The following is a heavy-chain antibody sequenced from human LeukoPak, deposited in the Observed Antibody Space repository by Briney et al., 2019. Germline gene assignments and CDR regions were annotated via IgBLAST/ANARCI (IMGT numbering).Heavy chain of an antibody. V-gene: IGHV1-46*01. J-gene: IGHJ4*02. CDR2: INPSGGST. D-gene: IGHD3-22*01. CDR1: GYTFTSYY. Sequence: ASVKVSCKASGYTFTSYYMHWVRQAPGQGLEWMGIINPSGGSTSYAQKFQGRVTMTRDTSTSTVYMELRSLRSDDTAVYYCARTGYYYDSSGYPYYFDYWGQGTLVTVSS. CDR3: ARTGYYYDSSGYPYYFDY.